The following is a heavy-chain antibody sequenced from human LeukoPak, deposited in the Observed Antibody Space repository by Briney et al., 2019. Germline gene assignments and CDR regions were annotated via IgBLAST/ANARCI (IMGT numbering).Heavy chain of an antibody. V-gene: IGHV4-30-2*01. CDR3: ARGGYYGSGSEVYYYYGMDV. CDR1: GGSISSGGYS. CDR2: IYHSGST. Sequence: PSETLSLTCAVSGGSISSGGYSWSWIRQPPGKGLEWIGYIYHSGSTYYNPPLKSRVTMSVDRSKNQFSLKLSSVTAADTAVYYCARGGYYGSGSEVYYYYGMDVWGQGTTVTVSS. J-gene: IGHJ6*02. D-gene: IGHD3-10*01.